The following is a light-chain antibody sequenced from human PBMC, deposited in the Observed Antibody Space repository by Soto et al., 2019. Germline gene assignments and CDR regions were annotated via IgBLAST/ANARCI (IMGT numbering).Light chain of an antibody. CDR1: QSISGS. CDR3: QQYNGYWT. J-gene: IGKJ1*01. CDR2: EAS. Sequence: DIQMPQSPSTLSASVGDRVTITYRASQSISGSLAWYQLTPGKAPKLLIYEASNLKSGVPSRFSGSGAGTEYTLTISSLQPDDSASYYCQQYNGYWTFGQGTRVEIK. V-gene: IGKV1-5*03.